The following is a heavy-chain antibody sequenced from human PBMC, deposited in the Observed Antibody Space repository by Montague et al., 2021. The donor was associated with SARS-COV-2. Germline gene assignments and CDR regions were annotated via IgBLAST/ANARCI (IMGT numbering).Heavy chain of an antibody. Sequence: SETLSLTCTVSGGSISSSSYYWGWIRQPPGKGLEWIGIIYYSGSTYYNRSLKSRVTISVDTSKNQFSLKLSSVTAADTAVYYCARDTRITMIVVVQGYDMDVWGQETTVTVSS. CDR3: ARDTRITMIVVVQGYDMDV. D-gene: IGHD3-22*01. CDR1: GGSISSSSYY. CDR2: IYYSGST. J-gene: IGHJ6*02. V-gene: IGHV4-39*02.